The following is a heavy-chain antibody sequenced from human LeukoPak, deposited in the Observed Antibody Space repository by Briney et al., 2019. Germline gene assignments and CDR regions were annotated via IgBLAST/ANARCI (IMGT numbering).Heavy chain of an antibody. V-gene: IGHV3-23*01. CDR1: GFTFSSYA. CDR2: ISGSGGST. Sequence: WGSLRLSCAASGFTFSSYAMSWVRQAPGKGLEWVSAISGSGGSTYYADSVKGRFTISRDNSKNTLYLQMNSLRAEDTAVYYRANRGSYYFDYWGQGTLVTVSS. J-gene: IGHJ4*02. CDR3: ANRGSYYFDY. D-gene: IGHD1-26*01.